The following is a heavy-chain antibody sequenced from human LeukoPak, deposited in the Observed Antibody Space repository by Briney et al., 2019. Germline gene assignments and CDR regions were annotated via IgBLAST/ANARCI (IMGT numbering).Heavy chain of an antibody. CDR3: AQCAKTPEGGSGWCNWFDA. CDR2: LRGSAYYA. V-gene: IGHV3-23*01. CDR1: GFTISNSD. Sequence: GGSLRLSCTASGFTISNSDMNWVRQAPGKGLEWVSSLRGSAYYAEYTDSVKGRFTISRDNSRNTLFLQLNSLRADDTALYYCAQCAKTPEGGSGWCNWFDAWGQGTLVTVSS. D-gene: IGHD3-3*01. J-gene: IGHJ5*02.